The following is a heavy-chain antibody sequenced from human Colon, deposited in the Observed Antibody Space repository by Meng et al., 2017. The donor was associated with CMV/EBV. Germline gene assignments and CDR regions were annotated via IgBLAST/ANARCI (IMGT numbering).Heavy chain of an antibody. Sequence: LKISCAASGFTFSTYEMNWVRQAPGKGLEWVSYISGSGSTKRYADSVKGRFTISRDNDNNSLFLQMNSLRAEDTAVYYCARDRKAGTARQGNVFDIWGQGTMVTVSS. CDR1: GFTFSTYE. J-gene: IGHJ3*02. CDR3: ARDRKAGTARQGNVFDI. CDR2: ISGSGSTK. V-gene: IGHV3-48*03. D-gene: IGHD6-6*01.